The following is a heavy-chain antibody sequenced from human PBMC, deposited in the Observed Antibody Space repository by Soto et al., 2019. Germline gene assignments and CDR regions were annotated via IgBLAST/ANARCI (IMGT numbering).Heavy chain of an antibody. J-gene: IGHJ5*02. D-gene: IGHD3-10*01. Sequence: EVQLVESGGGLVKPGGSLRLSCAASGFTFSSYSMNWVRQAPGKGLEWVSSISSSSSYIYYADSVKGRFTISRDNAKNSLYLQMNILRAEDTAVYYCARDGAFGSLGWFDPWGQGTLVTVSS. V-gene: IGHV3-21*01. CDR1: GFTFSSYS. CDR3: ARDGAFGSLGWFDP. CDR2: ISSSSSYI.